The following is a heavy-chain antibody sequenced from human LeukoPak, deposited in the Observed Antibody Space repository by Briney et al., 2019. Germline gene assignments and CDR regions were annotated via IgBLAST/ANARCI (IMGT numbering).Heavy chain of an antibody. V-gene: IGHV3-21*01. Sequence: GGSLRLSCAASGFTFSSYSMNWVRQAPGKGLEWVSSISSSSSYIYYADSVKGRFTISRDNAKNSLYLQMNSLRAEDTAVYYCARGGHSSGYYYFDYWGQGTLVTVSS. CDR1: GFTFSSYS. CDR2: ISSSSSYI. CDR3: ARGGHSSGYYYFDY. D-gene: IGHD3-22*01. J-gene: IGHJ4*02.